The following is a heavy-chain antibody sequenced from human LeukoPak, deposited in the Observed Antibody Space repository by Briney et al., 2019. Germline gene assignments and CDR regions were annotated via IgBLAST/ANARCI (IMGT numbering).Heavy chain of an antibody. CDR1: GFTFSDFY. J-gene: IGHJ3*02. CDR2: ISTSSTTI. V-gene: IGHV3-11*04. Sequence: PGGSLRLSCAASGFTFSDFYMSWIRQAPGKGLEWVAYISTSSTTIYYADSVKGRFTISRDNSKNTLYLQMNSLRAEDTAVYYCAKARQTGNPEFDIWGQGTMVTVSS. D-gene: IGHD3-10*01. CDR3: AKARQTGNPEFDI.